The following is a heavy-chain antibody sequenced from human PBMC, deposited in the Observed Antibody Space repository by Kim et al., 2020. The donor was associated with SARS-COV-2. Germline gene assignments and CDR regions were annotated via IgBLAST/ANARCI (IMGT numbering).Heavy chain of an antibody. Sequence: GGSLRLSCAASGFTFSSYGMHWVRQAPGKGLEWVAVISYDGSNKYYADSVKGRFTISRDNSKNTLYLQMNSLRAEDTAVYYCARARQKPKNNYYDKGGSHDYWDQGTLVTVSS. V-gene: IGHV3-33*05. CDR2: ISYDGSNK. CDR1: GFTFSSYG. D-gene: IGHD3-22*01. CDR3: ARARQKPKNNYYDKGGSHDY. J-gene: IGHJ4*02.